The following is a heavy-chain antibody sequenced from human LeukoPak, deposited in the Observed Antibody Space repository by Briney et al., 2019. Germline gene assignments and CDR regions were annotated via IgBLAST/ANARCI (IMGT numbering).Heavy chain of an antibody. CDR3: AKSRYSSASYYFDY. CDR2: ISGSGGDT. CDR1: GLTFINFG. D-gene: IGHD6-19*01. V-gene: IGHV3-23*01. Sequence: GGTLRLSCAASGLTFINFGMSWVRQAPGKGLEWISSISGSGGDTYYADSVKGRFTISRDNSENTLYLQMSSLRAEDTAMYYCAKSRYSSASYYFDYWGQGSLVTVSS. J-gene: IGHJ4*02.